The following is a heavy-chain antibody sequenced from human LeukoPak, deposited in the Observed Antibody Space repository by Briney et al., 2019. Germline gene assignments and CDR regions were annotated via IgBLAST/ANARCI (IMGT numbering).Heavy chain of an antibody. CDR3: ARFAGTLPLDY. CDR1: GFTFSSYE. D-gene: IGHD6-13*01. J-gene: IGHJ4*02. V-gene: IGHV3-48*03. CDR2: ISSSGSPI. Sequence: GGSLRLSCTASGFTFSSYEMNWVRQAPGKGLEGVSDISSSGSPIYYADSVKGRFTVSRDNAKNSLYLQMSSLRAEDTAVYYCARFAGTLPLDYWGQGTLVTVSS.